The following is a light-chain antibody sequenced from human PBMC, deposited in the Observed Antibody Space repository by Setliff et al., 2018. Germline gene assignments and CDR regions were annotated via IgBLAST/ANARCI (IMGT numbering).Light chain of an antibody. V-gene: IGLV2-23*02. CDR1: SSDVGKHNP. Sequence: LAQPASVSGSPGQSVTISCSGTSSDVGKHNPVSWYQQSPGKAPTLVIFEVSKRPSGVSNRFSGSKYGNTASLTISGLQAEDEADYYCSSYAGSSTVGFGGGTKVTVL. J-gene: IGLJ2*01. CDR3: SSYAGSSTVG. CDR2: EVS.